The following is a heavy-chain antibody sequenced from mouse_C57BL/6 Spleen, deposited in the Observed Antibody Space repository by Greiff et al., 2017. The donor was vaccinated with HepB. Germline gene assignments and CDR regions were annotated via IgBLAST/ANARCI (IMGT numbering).Heavy chain of an antibody. CDR2: IHPNSGST. V-gene: IGHV1-64*01. J-gene: IGHJ2*01. D-gene: IGHD4-1*01. Sequence: VQLQQPGAELVKPGASVKLSCKASGYTFTSYWMHWVKQRPGQGLEWIGMIHPNSGSTNYNEKFKSKATLTVDKSSSTAYMQLSSLTSEDSAVYYCARSRTGTGLDYFDYWGQGTTLTVSS. CDR1: GYTFTSYW. CDR3: ARSRTGTGLDYFDY.